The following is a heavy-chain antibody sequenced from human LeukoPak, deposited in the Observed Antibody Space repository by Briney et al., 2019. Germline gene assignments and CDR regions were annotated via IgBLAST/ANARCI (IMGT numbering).Heavy chain of an antibody. V-gene: IGHV3-30*02. J-gene: IGHJ3*02. Sequence: GGSLRLSSVAAGFTFNSYGMHWVRQAPGEGLEWVAFIRYDGSKSYFADSVKGRFALSRDNSKNTLYLQMSSLRHEDTAVYFCAKDGGSGSYFAFDIWGQGTMVTVSS. CDR1: GFTFNSYG. D-gene: IGHD1-26*01. CDR2: IRYDGSKS. CDR3: AKDGGSGSYFAFDI.